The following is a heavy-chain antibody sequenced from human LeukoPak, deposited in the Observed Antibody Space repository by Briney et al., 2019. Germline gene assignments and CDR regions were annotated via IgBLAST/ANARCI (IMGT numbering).Heavy chain of an antibody. V-gene: IGHV3-53*01. CDR2: IYGGGST. D-gene: IGHD2-2*01. Sequence: PGGSLRLSCAASGFTVSSNYMSWVRQAPGKGLEWVSVIYGGGSTYYADSVKGRFTISRDNSKNTLYLQMNSLRAEDTAVYYWATYQLLGGYFDYWGQGTLVTVSS. CDR3: ATYQLLGGYFDY. J-gene: IGHJ4*02. CDR1: GFTVSSNY.